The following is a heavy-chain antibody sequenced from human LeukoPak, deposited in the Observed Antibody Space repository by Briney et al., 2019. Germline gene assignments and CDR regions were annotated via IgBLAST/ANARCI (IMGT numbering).Heavy chain of an antibody. CDR2: ISGSGGST. J-gene: IGHJ4*02. CDR3: AKARGYDFWSGYCLDY. CDR1: GFTFSSYA. D-gene: IGHD3-3*01. V-gene: IGHV3-23*01. Sequence: GGSLRLSCAASGFTFSSYAMSWVRQAPGKGLVWVSAISGSGGSTYYADSVKGRFTISRDNSKNTLYLQMNSLRAEDTAVYYCAKARGYDFWSGYCLDYWGQGTLVTVSS.